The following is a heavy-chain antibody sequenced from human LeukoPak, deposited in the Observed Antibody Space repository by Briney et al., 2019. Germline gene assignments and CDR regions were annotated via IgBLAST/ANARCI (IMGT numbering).Heavy chain of an antibody. CDR1: GFTFTSYA. V-gene: IGHV3-23*01. Sequence: PGGSLRLSCAASGFTFTSYALSGFRQAPGKGLDGVSTISNSGGTTYYADSVKGRFTISRDDSENTLYLQMNSLRAEDTAVYYCAKATGYLLWGQGTLVTVSS. CDR3: AKATGYLL. D-gene: IGHD1-14*01. J-gene: IGHJ4*02. CDR2: ISNSGGTT.